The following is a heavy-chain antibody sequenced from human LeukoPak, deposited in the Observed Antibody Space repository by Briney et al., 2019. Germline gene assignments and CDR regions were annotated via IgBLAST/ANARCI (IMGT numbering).Heavy chain of an antibody. D-gene: IGHD6-13*01. CDR1: GFTFSSNW. J-gene: IGHJ4*02. CDR3: ARGGSWFPH. CDR2: IKQDGSEK. V-gene: IGHV3-7*04. Sequence: GGSLRLSCAASGFTFSSNWMSWVRQAPGRGLQWVANIKQDGSEKYYVDSVKGRFTISKDNAKDSLYLQMNSLRAEDTAAYYCARGGSWFPHWGQGTLVTVSS.